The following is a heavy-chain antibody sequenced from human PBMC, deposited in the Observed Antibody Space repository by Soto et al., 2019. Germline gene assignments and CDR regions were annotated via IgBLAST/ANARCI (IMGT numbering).Heavy chain of an antibody. V-gene: IGHV1-69*12. CDR3: ATYIEMATILLDY. CDR2: IIPIFGTA. CDR1: AGTFSSYA. Sequence: QVQLVQSGAEVKKPGSSVKVSCKASAGTFSSYAISCVRQAPGQGLEWMGGIIPIFGTANYAQKFQGRVTITADESTSTAYMELSSLRSEDTAVYYCATYIEMATILLDYWGQGTLVTVSS. D-gene: IGHD5-12*01. J-gene: IGHJ4*02.